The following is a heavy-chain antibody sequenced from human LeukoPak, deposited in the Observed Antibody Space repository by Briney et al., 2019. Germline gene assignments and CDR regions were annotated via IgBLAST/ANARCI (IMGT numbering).Heavy chain of an antibody. CDR3: GGAYCCYDWGFYYYYGLDV. V-gene: IGHV1-8*01. CDR2: VNPSSGNT. CDR1: GYTFTSYD. Sequence: ASVTVSCKASGYTFTSYDINWVRQATGQGLEWMGWVNPSSGNTGYAQKFQGRVTMTRNTSLSTAYMELSSLRSEDTAVYYCGGAYCCYDWGFYYYYGLDVWGQGTTITVSS. D-gene: IGHD5-12*01. J-gene: IGHJ6*02.